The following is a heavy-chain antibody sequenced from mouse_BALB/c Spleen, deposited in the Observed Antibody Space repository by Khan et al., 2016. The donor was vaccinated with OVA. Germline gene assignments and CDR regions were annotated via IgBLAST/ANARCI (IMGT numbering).Heavy chain of an antibody. D-gene: IGHD2-14*01. CDR1: GFTFTNYG. Sequence: LVESGPELKKPGETVQISCKASGFTFTNYGMNWVKQAPGKGLKWMGWINTNTGEPAFADDFKGRFAFSLTPSVSTAFLQFNSLTNEDTATYSCARVGYNGTMDCWGQGTSVTVSS. CDR3: ARVGYNGTMDC. J-gene: IGHJ4*01. CDR2: INTNTGEP. V-gene: IGHV9-3*02.